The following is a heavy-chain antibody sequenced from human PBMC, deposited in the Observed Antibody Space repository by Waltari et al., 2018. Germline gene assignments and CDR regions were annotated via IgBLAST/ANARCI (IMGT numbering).Heavy chain of an antibody. CDR2: VDPEDGET. V-gene: IGHV1-69-2*01. CDR3: ATETPPHPSSDWFPVLGY. Sequence: EVQLVQSGAEVKKPGATVKISCKASGYTFTDYYMHWVQPAPGKGLEWMGRVDPEDGETIYAEKFQGRVTITADTSTDTAYMELSSLRSEDTAVYYCATETPPHPSSDWFPVLGYWGQGTLVTVSS. CDR1: GYTFTDYY. D-gene: IGHD6-19*01. J-gene: IGHJ4*02.